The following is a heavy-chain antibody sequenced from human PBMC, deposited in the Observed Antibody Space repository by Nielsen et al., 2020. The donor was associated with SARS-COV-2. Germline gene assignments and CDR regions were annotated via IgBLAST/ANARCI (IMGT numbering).Heavy chain of an antibody. V-gene: IGHV4-59*12. J-gene: IGHJ4*02. CDR3: ATTLNRAVPGSY. CDR2: IYYSGST. D-gene: IGHD6-19*01. CDR1: GGSISSYY. Sequence: SETLSLTCTVSGGSISSYYWSWIRQPPGKGLEWIGYIYYSGSTYYNPSLKSRVTISVDTSKNQFSLKLSSVTAADTAVYYCATTLNRAVPGSYWGQGTLVTVSS.